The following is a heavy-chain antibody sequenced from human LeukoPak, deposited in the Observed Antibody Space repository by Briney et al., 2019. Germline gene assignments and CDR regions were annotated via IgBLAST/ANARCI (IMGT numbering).Heavy chain of an antibody. D-gene: IGHD2-2*01. J-gene: IGHJ5*02. CDR1: GGSSSGYY. CDR3: ARGLDVVVPAAIGSWFDP. Sequence: PSETLSLTCAVYGGSSSGYYWSWIRQPPGKELEWIGEINHSGSTNYNPSLKSRVTISVDTSKNQFSLKLSSVTAADTAVYYCARGLDVVVPAAIGSWFDPWGQGTLVTVSS. CDR2: INHSGST. V-gene: IGHV4-34*01.